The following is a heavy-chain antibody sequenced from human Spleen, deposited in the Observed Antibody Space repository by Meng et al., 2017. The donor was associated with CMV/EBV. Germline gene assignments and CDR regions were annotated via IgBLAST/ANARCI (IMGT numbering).Heavy chain of an antibody. Sequence: GESLKISCAASGFTFDDYAMHWVRQAPGKGLEWVANIKQEGSEKYYVDSVKGRFTISRDNAKNSLYLQMNSLRAEDTAVYYCARSVLSFGESWDYGMDVWGQGTTVTVSS. D-gene: IGHD3-10*01. CDR1: GFTFDDYA. J-gene: IGHJ6*02. CDR2: IKQEGSEK. CDR3: ARSVLSFGESWDYGMDV. V-gene: IGHV3-7*01.